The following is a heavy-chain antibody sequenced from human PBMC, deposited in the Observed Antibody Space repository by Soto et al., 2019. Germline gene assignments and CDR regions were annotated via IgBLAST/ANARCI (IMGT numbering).Heavy chain of an antibody. CDR1: GGSISSGGYY. CDR3: ARDIMVRGVINWFDP. V-gene: IGHV4-31*03. D-gene: IGHD3-10*01. J-gene: IGHJ5*02. CDR2: IYYSGST. Sequence: QVQLQESGPGLVKPSQTLSLTCTVSGGSISSGGYYWSWIRQHPGKGLQWIGYIYYSGSTDYNPSLKSRVTISVDTSKNQFSLKLSSVTAADTAVYYCARDIMVRGVINWFDPWGQGTLVTVSS.